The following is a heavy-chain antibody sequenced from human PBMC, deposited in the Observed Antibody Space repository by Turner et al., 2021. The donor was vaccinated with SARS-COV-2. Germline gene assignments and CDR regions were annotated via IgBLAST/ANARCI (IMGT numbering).Heavy chain of an antibody. D-gene: IGHD2-15*01. Sequence: QMHLVQSGAEVKKPGASVKVSCKTSGYTFTDSYLHWVRQPPGQGLESMGWVNPKDGGTSYAEKYRGRLTMTSYTSSSTVYMELSRLRSDDTAIYYCAKLSTSWGRGTRVTVSA. CDR2: VNPKDGGT. CDR3: AKLSTS. V-gene: IGHV1-2*02. CDR1: GYTFTDSY. J-gene: IGHJ2*01.